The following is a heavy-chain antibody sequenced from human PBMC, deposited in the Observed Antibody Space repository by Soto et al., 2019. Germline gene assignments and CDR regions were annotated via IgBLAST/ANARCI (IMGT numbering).Heavy chain of an antibody. CDR3: AKDKDTTFSPQDY. D-gene: IGHD2-15*01. CDR2: ISGSGGST. CDR1: GFTFTTYA. Sequence: EVQLLESGGDLVQPGGFLRLSCAASGFTFTTYAMTWVRQAPGKGLEWVSAISGSGGSTYYADSVKGRFTISRDNSKNTLYLQMNSLRAEDTAVYYCAKDKDTTFSPQDYWGQGTLVTVSS. J-gene: IGHJ4*02. V-gene: IGHV3-23*01.